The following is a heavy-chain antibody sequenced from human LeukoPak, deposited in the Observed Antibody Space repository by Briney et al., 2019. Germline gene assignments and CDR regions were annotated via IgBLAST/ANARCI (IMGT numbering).Heavy chain of an antibody. D-gene: IGHD3-3*01. CDR1: GFTFSSYA. Sequence: GGSLRLSCAASGFTFSSYAMSWVRQTPGKGLEWVSAISGSGGSTYYADSVKGRFTISRDNSKNTLYLQMNSLRAEDKAVYYCAKTPAGSITIFGVVIPPFDYWGQGTLVTVSS. CDR2: ISGSGGST. CDR3: AKTPAGSITIFGVVIPPFDY. J-gene: IGHJ4*02. V-gene: IGHV3-23*01.